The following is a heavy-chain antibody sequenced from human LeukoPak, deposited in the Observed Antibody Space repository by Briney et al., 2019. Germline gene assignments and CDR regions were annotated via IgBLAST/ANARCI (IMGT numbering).Heavy chain of an antibody. D-gene: IGHD3-22*01. Sequence: GGSLRLSCAASGFTFSNYWMSWVRQAPGKGLEWVANIKQDGSEKYYVDSVKGRFIISRDNAKNSLYLQMNSLRAEDTAVYYCARGFHRYSYDSGAYSVYWGQGTLVTVSS. CDR1: GFTFSNYW. CDR3: ARGFHRYSYDSGAYSVY. V-gene: IGHV3-7*01. J-gene: IGHJ4*02. CDR2: IKQDGSEK.